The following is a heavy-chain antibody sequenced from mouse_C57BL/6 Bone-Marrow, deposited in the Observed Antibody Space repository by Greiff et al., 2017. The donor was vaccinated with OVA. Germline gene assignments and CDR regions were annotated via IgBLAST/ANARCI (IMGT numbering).Heavy chain of an antibody. V-gene: IGHV3-6*01. D-gene: IGHD1-1*01. CDR1: GYSITSGYY. CDR3: ARDSPITTVFDV. CDR2: ISYDGSN. J-gene: IGHJ1*03. Sequence: EVQLQQSGPGLVKPSQSLSLTCSVTGYSITSGYYWNWIRQFPGNKLEWMGYISYDGSNNYNPSLKNRISITRDTSKNQFFLKLNSVTTEDTATYYCARDSPITTVFDVWGTGTTVTVSS.